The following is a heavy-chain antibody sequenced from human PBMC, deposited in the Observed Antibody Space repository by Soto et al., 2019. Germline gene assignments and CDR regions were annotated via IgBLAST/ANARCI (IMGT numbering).Heavy chain of an antibody. D-gene: IGHD5-12*01. V-gene: IGHV1-8*01. CDR1: GYTFTSYD. CDR3: ARGGGYSGYDLPYYYYGMDV. Sequence: QVQLVQSGAEVKKPGASVKVSCKASGYTFTSYDINWVRQATGQGLEWMGWMNPNSGNTGYAQKFQGRVTMTRNTSXXTXYXXLSSLRSEDTAVYYCARGGGYSGYDLPYYYYGMDVWGQGTTVTVSS. CDR2: MNPNSGNT. J-gene: IGHJ6*02.